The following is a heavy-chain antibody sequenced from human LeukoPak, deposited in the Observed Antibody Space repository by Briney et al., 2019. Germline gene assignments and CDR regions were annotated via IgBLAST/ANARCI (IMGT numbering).Heavy chain of an antibody. D-gene: IGHD5-12*01. CDR3: ARADSAYVILVGFDY. J-gene: IGHJ4*02. CDR2: ISFDGRNI. CDR1: GFTFSSYA. Sequence: GGSLRLSCAASGFTFSSYAMNWVRQAPGKGLEGVATISFDGRNIYYPDSVKGRFSISRDNSKNTLYLQMNSLRSGDTAAYYCARADSAYVILVGFDYWGQGTLVTVSS. V-gene: IGHV3-30*04.